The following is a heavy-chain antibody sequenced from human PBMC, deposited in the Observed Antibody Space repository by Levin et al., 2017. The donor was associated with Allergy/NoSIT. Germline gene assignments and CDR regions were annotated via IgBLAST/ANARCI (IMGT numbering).Heavy chain of an antibody. Sequence: SVKVSCKASGFTFTSSAVQWVRQARGQRLEWIGWIVVGSGNTNYAQKFQERVTITRDMSTSTAYMELSSLRSEDTAVYYCAAASNTYYHDSSGSPGFAFDIWGQGTMVTVSS. CDR1: GFTFTSSA. D-gene: IGHD3-22*01. CDR2: IVVGSGNT. J-gene: IGHJ3*02. CDR3: AAASNTYYHDSSGSPGFAFDI. V-gene: IGHV1-58*01.